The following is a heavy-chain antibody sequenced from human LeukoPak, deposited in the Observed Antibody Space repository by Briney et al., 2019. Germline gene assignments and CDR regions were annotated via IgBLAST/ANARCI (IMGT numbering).Heavy chain of an antibody. CDR1: GGSISSSSYY. V-gene: IGHV4-39*01. CDR3: ARLSTVTPFDY. J-gene: IGHJ4*02. Sequence: SETLSLTCTVSGGSISSSSYYWGWIRQPPGKGLEWIGSIYYSGSTYYNPSLKCRVTISVDTSKNQFSLKLSSVTAADTAVYYCARLSTVTPFDYWGQGTLVTVSS. CDR2: IYYSGST. D-gene: IGHD4-17*01.